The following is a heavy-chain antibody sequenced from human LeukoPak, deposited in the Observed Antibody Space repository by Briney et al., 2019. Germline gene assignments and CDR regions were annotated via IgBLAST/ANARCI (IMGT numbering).Heavy chain of an antibody. CDR1: GGSISSSSYY. D-gene: IGHD5-18*01. CDR3: ARQRNSYDDY. J-gene: IGHJ4*02. Sequence: SETPSLTCTVSGGSISSSSYYWGWIRQPPGKGLEWIGSIYYSGSTYYNPSLKSRVTISVDTSKNQFSLKLSSVTAADTAVYYCARQRNSYDDYWGQGTLVTVSS. CDR2: IYYSGST. V-gene: IGHV4-39*01.